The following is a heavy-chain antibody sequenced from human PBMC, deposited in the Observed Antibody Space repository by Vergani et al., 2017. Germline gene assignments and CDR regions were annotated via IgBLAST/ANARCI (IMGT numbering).Heavy chain of an antibody. CDR2: IIPIFGTA. CDR1: GGTFSSYA. Sequence: QVQLVQSGAEVKKPGSSVKVSCKASGGTFSSYAISWVRQAPGQGLEWMGGIIPIFGTANYAQKFQGRVTLTADESTSTAYMELSSLRSEDTAVYYCSRGVHYDSSGYYYLNDYWGQGTLVTVSS. V-gene: IGHV1-69*01. J-gene: IGHJ4*02. D-gene: IGHD3-22*01. CDR3: SRGVHYDSSGYYYLNDY.